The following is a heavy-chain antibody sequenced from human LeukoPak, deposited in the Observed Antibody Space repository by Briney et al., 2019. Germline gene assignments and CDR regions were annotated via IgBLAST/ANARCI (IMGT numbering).Heavy chain of an antibody. D-gene: IGHD3-22*01. CDR2: INPNSGGT. V-gene: IGHV1-2*02. CDR3: ARGPPMPHYDSSGYYVAYDDY. Sequence: ASVTVSFKASGYTFTGYYMHWVRQAPGQGLEWMGWINPNSGGTNYAQKFQGRVTMTRDTSISTAYMELSRLRSDDTAVYYCARGPPMPHYDSSGYYVAYDDYWGQGTLVTVSS. CDR1: GYTFTGYY. J-gene: IGHJ4*02.